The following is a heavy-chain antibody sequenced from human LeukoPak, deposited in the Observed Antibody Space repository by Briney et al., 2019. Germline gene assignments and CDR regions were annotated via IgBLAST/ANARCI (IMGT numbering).Heavy chain of an antibody. J-gene: IGHJ4*02. CDR3: ARAVPVAVFYFDY. CDR1: GFTVSSNY. V-gene: IGHV3-66*01. CDR2: IYSGGST. D-gene: IGHD2-2*01. Sequence: PGGSLRLSCAASGFTVSSNYMIWVRQAPGKGLEWVSIIYSGGSTYYADSVKGRFTVSRDNSKNTPYLQMKSLRAEDTAVYYCARAVPVAVFYFDYWGQGTLVTVSS.